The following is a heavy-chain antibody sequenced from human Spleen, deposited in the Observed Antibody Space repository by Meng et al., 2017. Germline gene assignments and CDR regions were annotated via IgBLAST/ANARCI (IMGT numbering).Heavy chain of an antibody. D-gene: IGHD6-19*01. V-gene: IGHV3-30*01. CDR3: ARDLDSSGWYAFDY. Sequence: GGSLRLSCAASGFTFSSYAMHWVRQAPGKGLEWVAVISYDGSNKYYADSVKGRFTISRDNSKNTLYLQMNSLRAEDTAVYYCARDLDSSGWYAFDYWGQGTLVTGSS. CDR1: GFTFSSYA. J-gene: IGHJ4*02. CDR2: ISYDGSNK.